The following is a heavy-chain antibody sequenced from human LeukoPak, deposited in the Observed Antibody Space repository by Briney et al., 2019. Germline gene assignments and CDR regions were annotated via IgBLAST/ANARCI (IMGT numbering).Heavy chain of an antibody. CDR2: IYYSGTT. Sequence: SETLSLTCTVSGGSVSSYYWNWIRQPPGKGLEWIGYIYYSGTTNYNPSLKSRVTISVDTSKNQFSLRLSSVTAADTAVYYCARSSPGNYGYNFDYWGQGTLVTVSS. CDR3: ARSSPGNYGYNFDY. V-gene: IGHV4-59*02. CDR1: GGSVSSYY. J-gene: IGHJ4*02. D-gene: IGHD4-11*01.